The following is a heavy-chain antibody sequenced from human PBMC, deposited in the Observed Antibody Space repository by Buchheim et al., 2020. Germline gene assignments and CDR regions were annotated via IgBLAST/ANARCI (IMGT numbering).Heavy chain of an antibody. CDR3: ARGLLQWELSY. D-gene: IGHD1-26*01. J-gene: IGHJ4*02. Sequence: QVQLVESGGGVVQPGRSLRLSCAASGFTFSSYAMHWVRQAPGKGLEWVAVILYDGSNKYYAASVKGRFTISRDNSTNRLYLQMNSLRAEDTAVYYCARGLLQWELSYWGQGTL. CDR2: ILYDGSNK. V-gene: IGHV3-30-3*01. CDR1: GFTFSSYA.